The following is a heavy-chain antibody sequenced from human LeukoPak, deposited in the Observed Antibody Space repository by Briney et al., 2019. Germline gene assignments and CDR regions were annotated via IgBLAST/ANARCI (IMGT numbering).Heavy chain of an antibody. V-gene: IGHV4-39*01. J-gene: IGHJ5*02. CDR3: ARPSSTWDNWFDP. CDR2: IFYSGST. CDR1: GGSISSTSYY. Sequence: SETLSLTCTVSGGSISSTSYYWGWIRQPPGKGLEWIGSIFYSGSTYYNPSLKSRVTISVDTSKNHFSLKLSSVTAADTAVYYCARPSSTWDNWFDPWGQGTLVTVSS. D-gene: IGHD6-13*01.